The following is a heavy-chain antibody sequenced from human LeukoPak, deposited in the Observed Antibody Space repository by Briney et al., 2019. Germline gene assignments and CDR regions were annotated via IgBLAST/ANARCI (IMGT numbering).Heavy chain of an antibody. J-gene: IGHJ4*02. V-gene: IGHV3-23*01. D-gene: IGHD6-19*01. CDR1: GFTFTSYA. CDR2: ASGSGGNT. Sequence: GGSLRLSCTASGFTFTSYAMSWVRQAPGKGLEWVSVASGSGGNTYYADSVEGRFTISRDNSKNTLYLQMNSLRAEDTAVYYWAKAMAGTLLFDYWGQGTLVTVSS. CDR3: AKAMAGTLLFDY.